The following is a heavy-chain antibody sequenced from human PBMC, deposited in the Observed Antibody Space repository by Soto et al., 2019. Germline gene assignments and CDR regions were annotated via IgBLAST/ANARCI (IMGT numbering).Heavy chain of an antibody. CDR1: GFIFRNYG. Sequence: GGSLRLSCGASGFIFRNYGLSWVRQAPGKGLEWVFDISGSGSVTNYADSVKGRFTMSRDNSNNTLSLQMDSLRAEDTAVYYCAKGGVAAARGYFDHWGQGTRVTVSS. V-gene: IGHV3-23*01. CDR3: AKGGVAAARGYFDH. CDR2: ISGSGSVT. J-gene: IGHJ4*02. D-gene: IGHD6-13*01.